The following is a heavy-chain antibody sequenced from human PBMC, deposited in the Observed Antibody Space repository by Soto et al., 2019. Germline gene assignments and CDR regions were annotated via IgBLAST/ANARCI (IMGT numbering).Heavy chain of an antibody. CDR1: VFTFSSYA. V-gene: IGHV3-30-3*01. CDR3: ARGRSRFDY. D-gene: IGHD1-26*01. CDR2: ISYDGSNK. Sequence: PGGSLRLSCAASVFTFSSYAMHWVRQAPGKGLEWVAVISYDGSNKYYADSVKGRFTISRDNSKNTLYLQMNSLRAEDTAVYYCARGRSRFDYWGQGTLVTVSS. J-gene: IGHJ4*02.